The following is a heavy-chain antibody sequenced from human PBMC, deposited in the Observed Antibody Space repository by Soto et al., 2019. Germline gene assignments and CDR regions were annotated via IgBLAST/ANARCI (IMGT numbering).Heavy chain of an antibody. J-gene: IGHJ4*02. D-gene: IGHD2-2*01. CDR1: GFAFNNYG. V-gene: IGHV3-21*01. CDR3: AREDSIIIPAVSDF. CDR2: ISKIDYT. Sequence: GGSLRLSCTVSGFAFNNYGINWVGQAPGKGLEWVSSISKIDYTYYSYSVKGRFTISRDNAKNSVSLQMNTLRVEDTAVYYCAREDSIIIPAVSDFWGQGTLVTVSS.